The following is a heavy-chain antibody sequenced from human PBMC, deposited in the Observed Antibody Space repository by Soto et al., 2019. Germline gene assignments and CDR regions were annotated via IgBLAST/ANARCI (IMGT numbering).Heavy chain of an antibody. CDR3: ARVWREYYYGSGSYSSGYCYYGMDV. CDR2: INAGNGNT. Sequence: QVQLVQSGAEVKKPGASVKVSCKASGYTFTSYAMHWVRQAPGQRLEWMGWINAGNGNTKYSQKFQGRVTITRDTCASTAYMELSSLRSDDTAVYYCARVWREYYYGSGSYSSGYCYYGMDVWGQGTTVTVSS. J-gene: IGHJ6*02. V-gene: IGHV1-3*01. D-gene: IGHD3-10*01. CDR1: GYTFTSYA.